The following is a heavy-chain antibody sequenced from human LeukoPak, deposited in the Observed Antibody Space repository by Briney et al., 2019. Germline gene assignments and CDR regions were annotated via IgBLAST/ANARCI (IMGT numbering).Heavy chain of an antibody. CDR1: GYSISSGYY. J-gene: IGHJ5*02. V-gene: IGHV4-38-2*01. Sequence: PSETLSLTCAVSGYSISSGYYWGWIRQPPGKGLEWVGDIYHSGSTYYNPSLKSRVTISVDTSKNQSSLKLSSVTAADTAVYYCARGAYSSSSLVWFDPWGQGTLVTVSS. CDR2: IYHSGST. D-gene: IGHD6-6*01. CDR3: ARGAYSSSSLVWFDP.